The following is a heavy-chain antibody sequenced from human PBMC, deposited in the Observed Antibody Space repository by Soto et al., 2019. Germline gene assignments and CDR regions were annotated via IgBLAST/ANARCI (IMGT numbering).Heavy chain of an antibody. CDR1: GGSFSGYY. CDR3: ARGRGGDPRLREFYYYYGMDV. Sequence: SETLSLTCAVYGGSFSGYYWSWIRQPPGKGLEWIGEINHSGSTNYNPSLKSRVTISVDTSKNQFSLKLSSVTAADTAVYYCARGRGGDPRLREFYYYYGMDVWGQGTTVTVSS. CDR2: INHSGST. V-gene: IGHV4-34*01. J-gene: IGHJ6*02. D-gene: IGHD4-17*01.